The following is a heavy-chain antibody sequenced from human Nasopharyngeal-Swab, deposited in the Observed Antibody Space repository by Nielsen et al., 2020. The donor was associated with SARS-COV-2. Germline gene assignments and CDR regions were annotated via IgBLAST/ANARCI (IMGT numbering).Heavy chain of an antibody. J-gene: IGHJ4*02. CDR3: TTDFYFDY. V-gene: IGHV3-73*01. Sequence: VRQMPGKGLEWVGRIGDKDHNYATTYGASVQGRFTISRDDSKNTAFLQMDSLKTEDTALYYCTTDFYFDYWGQGTLVTVSS. CDR2: IGDKDHNYAT.